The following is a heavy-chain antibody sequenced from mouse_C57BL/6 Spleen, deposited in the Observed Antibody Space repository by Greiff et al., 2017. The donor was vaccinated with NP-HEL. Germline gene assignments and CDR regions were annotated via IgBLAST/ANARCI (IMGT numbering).Heavy chain of an antibody. J-gene: IGHJ4*01. CDR3: TKRGWDEGYAMDY. Sequence: QVQLQQSGAELVRPGASVTLSCKASGYTFTDYEMHWVKQTPVHGLEWIGAIDPETGGTAYNQKFKGKAILTADKSSRTAYMELRSLTSEDSAVYYCTKRGWDEGYAMDYWGQGTSVTVSS. CDR1: GYTFTDYE. V-gene: IGHV1-15*01. CDR2: IDPETGGT. D-gene: IGHD4-1*01.